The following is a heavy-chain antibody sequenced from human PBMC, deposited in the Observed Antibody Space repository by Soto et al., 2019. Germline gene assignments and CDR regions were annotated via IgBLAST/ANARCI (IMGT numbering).Heavy chain of an antibody. V-gene: IGHV3-23*01. Sequence: PGGSLRLSCAASGYNFRNYAMMWVRQAPGKGLEWVSTISGNGASPYYADSVKGRFTTSRDNSNNTLYLQMSSLRAEDTAIYYCAKDPRLELRGVDSWGQGALVTVSS. CDR2: ISGNGASP. CDR3: AKDPRLELRGVDS. D-gene: IGHD1-7*01. J-gene: IGHJ4*02. CDR1: GYNFRNYA.